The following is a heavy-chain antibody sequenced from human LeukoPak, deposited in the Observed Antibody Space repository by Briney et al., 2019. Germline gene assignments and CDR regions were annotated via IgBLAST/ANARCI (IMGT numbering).Heavy chain of an antibody. Sequence: SETLSLTCTVSGGSISSGGYYWSRIRQHPGKGLEWIGYIYYSGSTYYNPSLKSRVTISVDTSKNQFSLKLSSVTAADTAVYYCATEVVEMATIGYFDYWGQGTLVTVSS. CDR3: ATEVVEMATIGYFDY. CDR2: IYYSGST. D-gene: IGHD5-12*01. CDR1: GGSISSGGYY. J-gene: IGHJ4*02. V-gene: IGHV4-31*03.